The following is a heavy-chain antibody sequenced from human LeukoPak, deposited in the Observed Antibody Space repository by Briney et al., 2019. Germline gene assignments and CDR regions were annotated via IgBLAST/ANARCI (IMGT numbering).Heavy chain of an antibody. J-gene: IGHJ6*02. Sequence: SETLSLTCAVYGGSFSGYYWSWIRQSPAKGLEWIGEINHSGSTNYNPSLKSRVTISVDTSKNQYSLKLSSVTAADTAVYYCARGYDYSNYEYYYYGMDVWGQGTTVTVSS. CDR2: INHSGST. CDR1: GGSFSGYY. V-gene: IGHV4-34*01. D-gene: IGHD4-11*01. CDR3: ARGYDYSNYEYYYYGMDV.